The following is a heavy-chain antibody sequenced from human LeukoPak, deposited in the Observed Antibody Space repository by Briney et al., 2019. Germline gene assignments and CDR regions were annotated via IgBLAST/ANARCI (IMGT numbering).Heavy chain of an antibody. D-gene: IGHD6-6*01. CDR3: ARDRLSSSPRAVGY. J-gene: IGHJ4*02. CDR2: IHHSGST. CDR1: GGTMSRGGYY. Sequence: SETLSLTCTVSGGTMSRGGYYWRWIRQPPGEGLECFGYIHHSGSTYYNPSLKSRVTISVDRSKSQFSLELSSVTAADTAVYYCARDRLSSSPRAVGYWGQGTLVTVSS. V-gene: IGHV4-30-2*01.